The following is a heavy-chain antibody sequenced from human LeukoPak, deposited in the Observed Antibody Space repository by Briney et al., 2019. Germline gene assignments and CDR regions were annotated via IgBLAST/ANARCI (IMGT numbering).Heavy chain of an antibody. J-gene: IGHJ6*02. CDR3: ARAPIVGGSLLVYYYYGMDV. V-gene: IGHV4-59*01. Sequence: PSETLSLTCTVSGGSISSYYWSWIRQPPGKGLEWIGYIYYSGSTNYNPSLKSRVTISVDTSKNQSSLKLSSVTAADTAVYYCARAPIVGGSLLVYYYYGMDVWGQGTTVTVSS. CDR1: GGSISSYY. D-gene: IGHD1-26*01. CDR2: IYYSGST.